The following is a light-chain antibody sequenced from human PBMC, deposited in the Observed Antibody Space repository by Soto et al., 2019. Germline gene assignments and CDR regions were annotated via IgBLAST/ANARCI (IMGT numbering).Light chain of an antibody. V-gene: IGKV1-5*03. CDR2: KAS. Sequence: DIQMTQSPSTLSASVGDRVTITCRASQNINTWLAWYQQKPGKAPKLLIYKASSLESGVPSRFSGSGSGTEFTLTISSLQPDHFATYYCQQYNSYSMYTFGQGTKLEIK. CDR3: QQYNSYSMYT. CDR1: QNINTW. J-gene: IGKJ2*01.